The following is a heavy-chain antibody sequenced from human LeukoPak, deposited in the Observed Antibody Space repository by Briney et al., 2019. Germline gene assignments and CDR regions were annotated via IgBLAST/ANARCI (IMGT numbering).Heavy chain of an antibody. V-gene: IGHV4-59*01. CDR2: VYYSGST. J-gene: IGHJ5*02. CDR3: ARVFGGNPNWFDP. Sequence: SETLSLTCAVYGGSISSYSWSWIRQPPGKGLEWIGNVYYSGSTNYNPSLKSRVTISVDTSKNQFSLKLTSVTAADTALYYCARVFGGNPNWFDPWGQGTLVTVSS. CDR1: GGSISSYS. D-gene: IGHD4-23*01.